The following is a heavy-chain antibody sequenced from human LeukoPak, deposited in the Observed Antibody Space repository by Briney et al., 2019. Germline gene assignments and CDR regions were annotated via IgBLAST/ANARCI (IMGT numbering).Heavy chain of an antibody. CDR2: INDDGSST. V-gene: IGHV3-74*01. J-gene: IGHJ3*02. D-gene: IGHD4/OR15-4a*01. CDR3: VKESGFMVAPNSAFDI. CDR1: GFSFPSYW. Sequence: GGSLRLSCAASGFSFPSYWMHWVRQVPGKGLVWVSRINDDGSSTTYADSVKGRFTISRDNSKNTLYLQMSSLRAEDTAVYYCVKESGFMVAPNSAFDIWGQGTMVTVSS.